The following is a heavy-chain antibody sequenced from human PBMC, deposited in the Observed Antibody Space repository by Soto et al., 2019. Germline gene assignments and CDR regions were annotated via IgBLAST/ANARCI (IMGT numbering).Heavy chain of an antibody. CDR3: ARSTGTYFDY. Sequence: TSETLSLTCNVSGGSISSGGFFWNWIRQHPGKGLEWIGYTYYTGGTDYNPSLKSRVTISRDTSKNHLSLILGSVTAADTAMYYCARSTGTYFDYWGQGTPVTVSS. D-gene: IGHD1-1*01. J-gene: IGHJ4*02. CDR1: GGSISSGGFF. V-gene: IGHV4-31*03. CDR2: TYYTGGT.